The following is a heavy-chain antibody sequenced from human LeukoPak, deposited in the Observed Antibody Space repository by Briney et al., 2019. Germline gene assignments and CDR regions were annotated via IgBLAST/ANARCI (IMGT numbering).Heavy chain of an antibody. CDR3: ARQYDY. CDR1: GGSISSGSYY. V-gene: IGHV4-39*01. Sequence: SETPSLTCTVSGGSISSGSYYWGWIRQPPGKGLEWIGSIYYTGGTYYNPSLKSRVTISVDTSKNQFSLKLTSVTAADTGVYFCARQYDYWGQGTLVTVSS. CDR2: IYYTGGT. J-gene: IGHJ4*02.